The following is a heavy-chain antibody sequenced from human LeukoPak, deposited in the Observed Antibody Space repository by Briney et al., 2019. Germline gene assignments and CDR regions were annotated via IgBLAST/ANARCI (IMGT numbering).Heavy chain of an antibody. CDR2: IYPGDSDT. Sequence: GESLKISCKGSGYSFTSYWIGWVRQMPGKGLEWMGIIYPGDSDTRYSPSFQGQVTISADKSISTAYLQWSSLKASDTAMYYCARQGGGNSGYYYYYGMDVWGQGTTVTVSS. D-gene: IGHD4-23*01. CDR3: ARQGGGNSGYYYYYGMDV. J-gene: IGHJ6*02. CDR1: GYSFTSYW. V-gene: IGHV5-51*01.